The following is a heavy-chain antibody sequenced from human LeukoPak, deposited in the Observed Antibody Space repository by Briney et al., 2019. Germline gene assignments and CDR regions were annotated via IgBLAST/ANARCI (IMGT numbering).Heavy chain of an antibody. J-gene: IGHJ4*02. D-gene: IGHD2-2*01. CDR2: ISWDSGSI. V-gene: IGHV3-9*01. CDR3: AKEKSFQGSAAIDY. Sequence: GVSLRLSCAASGFTFDDYAMHWVRQAPGKGLEWVSGISWDSGSIGYADSVKGRFTISRDNAKNSLCLQMNSLRAEDTALYYCAKEKSFQGSAAIDYWGQGTLVTVSS. CDR1: GFTFDDYA.